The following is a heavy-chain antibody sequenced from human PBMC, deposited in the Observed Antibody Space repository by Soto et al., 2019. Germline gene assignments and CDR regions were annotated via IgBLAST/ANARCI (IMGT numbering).Heavy chain of an antibody. CDR3: ARGTELRFLEWSQTTPQNHGMDV. D-gene: IGHD3-3*01. Sequence: GFLRLSCAASGFTFSSYSMNWVRQAPGKGLEWVSYISSSSSTIYYADSVKGRFTISRDNAKNSLYLQMNSLRDEDTAVYYCARGTELRFLEWSQTTPQNHGMDVWGQGTTVTVSS. V-gene: IGHV3-48*02. CDR1: GFTFSSYS. J-gene: IGHJ6*02. CDR2: ISSSSSTI.